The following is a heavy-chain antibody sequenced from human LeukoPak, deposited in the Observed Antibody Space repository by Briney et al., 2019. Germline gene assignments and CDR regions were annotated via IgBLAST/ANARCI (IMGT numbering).Heavy chain of an antibody. CDR3: ARDAGYYNYYMDV. Sequence: ASVKVSCKTSGYTFTDSYIHWVRQAPGQGLEWMGRINPNSGDPNYPQKFQGRVTMTRDTSITTTYMELSRLRSDDSAVYYCARDAGYYNYYMDVWGTGTPVTISS. CDR2: INPNSGDP. J-gene: IGHJ6*03. CDR1: GYTFTDSY. V-gene: IGHV1-2*06.